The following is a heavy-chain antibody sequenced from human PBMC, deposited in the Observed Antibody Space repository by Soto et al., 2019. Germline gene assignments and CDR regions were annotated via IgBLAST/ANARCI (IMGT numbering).Heavy chain of an antibody. CDR3: ARLTDDFWSGQLTYYYYMDV. D-gene: IGHD3-3*01. J-gene: IGHJ6*03. CDR2: IYYSGST. Sequence: SETLSLTCTVSGGSISSSSYYWGWIRQPPGKGLEWIGSIYYSGSTYYNPSLKSRVTISVDTSKNQFSLKLSSVTAADTAVYYCARLTDDFWSGQLTYYYYMDVWGKGTTVTVSS. CDR1: GGSISSSSYY. V-gene: IGHV4-39*01.